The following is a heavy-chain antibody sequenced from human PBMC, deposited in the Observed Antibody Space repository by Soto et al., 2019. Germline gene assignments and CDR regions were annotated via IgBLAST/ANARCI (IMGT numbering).Heavy chain of an antibody. D-gene: IGHD6-13*01. CDR3: ARETDTTGIAAAGTFDY. V-gene: IGHV3-33*01. CDR2: IWYDGSNT. Sequence: QVQLVESGGGVVQPGRSLRLSCAASGFTFSSYGLHWVRQAPGKGLEWVAVIWYDGSNTYYAESVKGRFTISRDNSKNTLYLQMNSLRDEDTAVYYCARETDTTGIAAAGTFDYWGQGTLVTVSS. J-gene: IGHJ4*02. CDR1: GFTFSSYG.